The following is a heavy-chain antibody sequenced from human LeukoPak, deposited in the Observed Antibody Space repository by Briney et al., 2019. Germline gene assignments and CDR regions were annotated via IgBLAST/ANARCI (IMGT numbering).Heavy chain of an antibody. CDR3: AKDLQKVATIWDY. CDR1: GFTFSSYA. J-gene: IGHJ4*02. CDR2: ISGSGGST. V-gene: IGHV3-23*01. Sequence: PGGCLRLSCAASGFTFSSYAMSWVRQAPGKGLECVSAISGSGGSTYYADSVKGRFTISRDNSKNTLYLQMNSLRAEDTAVYYCAKDLQKVATIWDYWGQGTLVTVSS. D-gene: IGHD5-12*01.